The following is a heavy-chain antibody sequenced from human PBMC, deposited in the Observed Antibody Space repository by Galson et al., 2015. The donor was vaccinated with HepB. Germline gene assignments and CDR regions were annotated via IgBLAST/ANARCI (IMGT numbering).Heavy chain of an antibody. D-gene: IGHD2-15*01. CDR1: GYTFTSYA. J-gene: IGHJ4*02. CDR2: INAGNGNT. CDR3: AREFGCSGGSCYSFYDY. Sequence: SVKVSCKASGYTFTSYAMHWVRQAPGQRLEWMGWINAGNGNTKYSQKFQGRITITRDTSASTAYMELSSLRSEDTAVYYCAREFGCSGGSCYSFYDYWGQGTLVTVSS. V-gene: IGHV1-3*01.